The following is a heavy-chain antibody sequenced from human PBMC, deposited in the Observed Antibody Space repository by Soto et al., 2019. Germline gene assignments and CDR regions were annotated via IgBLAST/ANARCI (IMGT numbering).Heavy chain of an antibody. Sequence: ASVKVSCKASGYTFTGYYMHWVRQAPGQGLEGMGWINPNCGGTNYAQKFQGRVTMTRXXXXXXPXMXPXXXXADXTHVYYCARESSGSPDAFEIWGKGTMVTVSS. CDR2: INPNCGGT. D-gene: IGHD1-26*01. V-gene: IGHV1-2*02. CDR3: ARESSGSPDAFEI. J-gene: IGHJ3*02. CDR1: GYTFTGYY.